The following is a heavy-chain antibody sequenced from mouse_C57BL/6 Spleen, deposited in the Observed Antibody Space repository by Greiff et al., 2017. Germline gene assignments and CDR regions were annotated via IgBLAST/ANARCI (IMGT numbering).Heavy chain of an antibody. V-gene: IGHV1-39*01. Sequence: VQLKESGPELVMPGASVKISCKASGYSFTDYNMNWVKQSHGKSLEWIGVINPNYGTTSYNQKFKGKATLTVDQSSSTAYMQLSSLTSEDSAVYYCALLRYSAWFAYWGQGTLVTVSA. D-gene: IGHD1-1*01. CDR2: INPNYGTT. J-gene: IGHJ3*01. CDR1: GYSFTDYN. CDR3: ALLRYSAWFAY.